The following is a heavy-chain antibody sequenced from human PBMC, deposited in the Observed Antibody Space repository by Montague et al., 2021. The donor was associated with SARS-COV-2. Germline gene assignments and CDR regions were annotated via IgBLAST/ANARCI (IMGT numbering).Heavy chain of an antibody. CDR3: ARRGYYDSAGYHWHLDL. CDR2: ISSNGKT. V-gene: IGHV4-4*09. D-gene: IGHD3-22*01. J-gene: IGHJ2*01. CDR1: GGSINDHY. Sequence: SETLSFTCTVSGGSINDHYRSWIRQSPGKGLEWIGFISSNGKTNYNPSLKSRVTLSADASRNEFSLKLDSVTAADTAVYFCARRGYYDSAGYHWHLDLWGRGMLVTVSS.